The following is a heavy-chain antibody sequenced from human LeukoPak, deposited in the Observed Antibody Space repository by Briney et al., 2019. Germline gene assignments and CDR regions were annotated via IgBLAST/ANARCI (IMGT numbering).Heavy chain of an antibody. CDR1: GFTFSSYA. CDR2: MSFDVNNK. D-gene: IGHD2-2*02. J-gene: IGHJ4*02. Sequence: GGSLRLSCAASGFTFSSYAMHWVRQAPGKGLEWVATMSFDVNNKYYADSVRGRFTISRDNSKNTLYLQMNSLGAEDTAVYSYARGYCTSSSCYNDYWGQGTLVTVSS. CDR3: ARGYCTSSSCYNDY. V-gene: IGHV3-30*04.